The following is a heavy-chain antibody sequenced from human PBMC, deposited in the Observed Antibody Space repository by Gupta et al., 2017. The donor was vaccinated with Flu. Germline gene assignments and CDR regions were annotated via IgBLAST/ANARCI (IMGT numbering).Heavy chain of an antibody. V-gene: IGHV5-51*03. Sequence: EVQLVQSGEEVKKPGESLKISCKGSRDSFSTYWIGWVRQMPGKGLEWIGIIYPDNSDARYSPSFEGQVTISADRSVSTAYLQWNNLKASDTAIYYCARYYSLWALGYMYNYLDLWGQGTLVTVSS. CDR2: IYPDNSDA. CDR3: ARYYSLWALGYMYNYLDL. D-gene: IGHD1-1*01. CDR1: RDSFSTYW. J-gene: IGHJ2*01.